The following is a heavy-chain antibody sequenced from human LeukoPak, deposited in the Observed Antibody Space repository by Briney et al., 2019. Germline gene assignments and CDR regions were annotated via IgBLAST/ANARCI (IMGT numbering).Heavy chain of an antibody. Sequence: SQTLSLTCTVAGGSISTCGYYLSWIRQHPGKGLEWIGYIYYSGSTYYNPSLKSRVTISVDTSKNQFSLKLSSVTAADTAVYYCARVGSCSSTSCYDWFDPWGQGTLVTVSS. CDR3: ARVGSCSSTSCYDWFDP. V-gene: IGHV4-31*03. J-gene: IGHJ5*02. CDR1: GGSISTCGYY. D-gene: IGHD2-2*01. CDR2: IYYSGST.